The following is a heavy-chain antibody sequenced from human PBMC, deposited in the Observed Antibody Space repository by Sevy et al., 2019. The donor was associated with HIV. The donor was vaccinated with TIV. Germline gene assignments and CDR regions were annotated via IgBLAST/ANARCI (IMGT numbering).Heavy chain of an antibody. CDR1: GFTFGTYT. CDR2: IGRTGSDM. J-gene: IGHJ4*02. D-gene: IGHD3-22*01. CDR3: VGGNDREY. V-gene: IGHV3-21*01. Sequence: LSLTCAASGFTFGTYTMNWVRQAPGKGLEWLSSIGRTGSDMYYGDSLRGRFTISRDNARDSVFLQMNSLRVEDTGVYYCVGGNDREYWGRGTLVTVSS.